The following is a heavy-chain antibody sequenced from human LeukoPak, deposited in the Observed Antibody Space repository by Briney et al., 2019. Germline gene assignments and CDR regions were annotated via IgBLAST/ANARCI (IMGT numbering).Heavy chain of an antibody. CDR2: IYSVNT. V-gene: IGHV3-53*01. CDR1: GFTVSSNS. Sequence: GGSLRLSCTVSGFTVSSNSMSWVRQAPGKGLEWVSFIYSVNTHYSDSVKGRFTISRDNSKNTLYLQMNSLRAEDTAVYYCARRAGAYSHPYDYWGQGTLVTVSS. D-gene: IGHD4/OR15-4a*01. J-gene: IGHJ4*02. CDR3: ARRAGAYSHPYDY.